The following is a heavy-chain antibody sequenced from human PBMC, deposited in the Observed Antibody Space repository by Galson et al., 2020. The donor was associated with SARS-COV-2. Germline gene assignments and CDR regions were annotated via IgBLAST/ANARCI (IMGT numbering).Heavy chain of an antibody. J-gene: IGHJ4*02. V-gene: IGHV3-74*01. CDR3: ARGDMGNDYGDY. CDR2: SYSEGSST. CDR1: GFTFSNHW. D-gene: IGHD3-16*01. Sequence: ALHGESLKISCAVSGFTFSNHWMHWVRQAPGKGLVWVSRSYSEGSSTSYADSVKGRFTISGDNAKNTLYLQRNSVRAEDTAVYYCARGDMGNDYGDYWGQGTLVTVSS.